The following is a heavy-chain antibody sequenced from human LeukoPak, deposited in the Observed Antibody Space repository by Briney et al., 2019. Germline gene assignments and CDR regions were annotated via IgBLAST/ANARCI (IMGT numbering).Heavy chain of an antibody. D-gene: IGHD3-3*01. V-gene: IGHV4-34*01. CDR1: GGSFSGYY. CDR3: ARTHPYDFWSGYYRQLFPYFDY. Sequence: KTSETLSLTCAVYGGSFSGYYWSWIRQPPGKGLEWIGEINHIGSTNYNPSLKSRVTISVDTSKNQFSLKLSSVTAADTAVYYCARTHPYDFWSGYYRQLFPYFDYWGQGTLVTVSS. CDR2: INHIGST. J-gene: IGHJ4*02.